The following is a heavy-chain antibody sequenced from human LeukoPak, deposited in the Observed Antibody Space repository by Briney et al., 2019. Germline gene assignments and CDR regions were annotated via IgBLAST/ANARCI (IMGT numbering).Heavy chain of an antibody. CDR3: ARDGDGYNYRWFDP. Sequence: PSETLSLTCTVSGGSISSYYWSWIRQPPGKGLEWIGYIYYSGSTNYNPSLKSRVTISVDTSKNQFSLKLSSVTAADTAVYYCARDGDGYNYRWFDPWGQGTLVTVS. CDR2: IYYSGST. D-gene: IGHD5-24*01. CDR1: GGSISSYY. V-gene: IGHV4-59*01. J-gene: IGHJ5*02.